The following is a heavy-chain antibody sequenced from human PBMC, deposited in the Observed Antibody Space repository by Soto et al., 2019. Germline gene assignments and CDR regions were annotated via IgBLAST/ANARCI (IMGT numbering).Heavy chain of an antibody. V-gene: IGHV4-4*02. CDR1: GGSITSINW. Sequence: SETLSLTCAVSGGSITSINWWSWVRQPPGMGLEWIGEIYHSGSTNYNPSLKSRVTISVDKSKNHFSLNLSSVTAADTAVYYCARHRNTYTASEIWGQGTMVTVSS. CDR3: ARHRNTYTASEI. CDR2: IYHSGST. J-gene: IGHJ3*02.